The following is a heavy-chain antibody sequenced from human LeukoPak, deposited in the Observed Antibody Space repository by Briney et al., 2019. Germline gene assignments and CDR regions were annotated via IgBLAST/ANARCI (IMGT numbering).Heavy chain of an antibody. J-gene: IGHJ5*02. CDR3: ARRSQSGNYDWFDP. CDR2: VYYTGST. Sequence: PSETLSLTCTVSGVSIISSIYYWGWIRQPPGKGLEWIGSVYYTGSTYYNPSLKSRVTISVDTSNNQFSLKLSSVTATDTPVYYCARRSQSGNYDWFDPWGQGTLVTVSS. D-gene: IGHD1-26*01. CDR1: GVSIISSIYY. V-gene: IGHV4-39*01.